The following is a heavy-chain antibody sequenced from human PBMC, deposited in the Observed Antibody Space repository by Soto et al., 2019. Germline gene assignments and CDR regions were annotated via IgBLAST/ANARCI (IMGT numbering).Heavy chain of an antibody. V-gene: IGHV5-10-1*01. CDR1: GYSFTSYW. CDR3: ARHVTGIAARRDANWFDP. Sequence: GESLKISCKGSGYSFTSYWISWVRQMPGKGLEWMGRIDPSDSYTNYSPSFQGHVTISADKSISTAYLQWSSLKASDTAMYYCARHVTGIAARRDANWFDPWGQGALVTVS. J-gene: IGHJ5*02. CDR2: IDPSDSYT. D-gene: IGHD6-6*01.